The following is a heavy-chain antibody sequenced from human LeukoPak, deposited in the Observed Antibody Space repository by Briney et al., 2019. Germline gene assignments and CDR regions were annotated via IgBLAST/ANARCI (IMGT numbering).Heavy chain of an antibody. J-gene: IGHJ3*02. Sequence: PSETLSLTCAVSGGSFSANYWSWIRQPPGEGPEWIGEINHTGRTNYNPSLKSRVTISVDTSKNQFSLKLSSVTAADTAVYYCARGKALLAFDIWGQGTMVTVSS. CDR3: ARGKALLAFDI. V-gene: IGHV4-34*01. CDR1: GGSFSANY. CDR2: INHTGRT.